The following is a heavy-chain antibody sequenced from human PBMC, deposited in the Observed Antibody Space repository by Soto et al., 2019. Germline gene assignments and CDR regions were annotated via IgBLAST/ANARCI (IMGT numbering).Heavy chain of an antibody. J-gene: IGHJ3*02. CDR3: ARDRPDNLNSFDAFDI. V-gene: IGHV4-61*08. D-gene: IGHD1-1*01. CDR1: GGSVSSGDHY. CDR2: ISHSGSA. Sequence: SETLSLTCTVSGGSVSSGDHYWSWIRQPPGKGLEWIAYISHSGSASYNSSLKSRVTISIDMSKNQFSLRLRSVTAADTAVYYCARDRPDNLNSFDAFDIRGPGTLVTVSS.